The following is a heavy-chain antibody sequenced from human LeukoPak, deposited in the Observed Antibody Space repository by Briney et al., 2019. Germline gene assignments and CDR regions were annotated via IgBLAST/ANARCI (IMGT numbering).Heavy chain of an antibody. D-gene: IGHD3-22*01. CDR3: AKDQSYYYDSLVDY. V-gene: IGHV3-30-3*01. J-gene: IGHJ4*02. Sequence: GGSLRLSCAASGLTFSSYAMHWVRQAPGKGLEWVAVISYDGSNKYYADSVKGRFTISRDNSKNTLYLQMNSLRAEDTAVYYCAKDQSYYYDSLVDYWGQGTLVTVSS. CDR1: GLTFSSYA. CDR2: ISYDGSNK.